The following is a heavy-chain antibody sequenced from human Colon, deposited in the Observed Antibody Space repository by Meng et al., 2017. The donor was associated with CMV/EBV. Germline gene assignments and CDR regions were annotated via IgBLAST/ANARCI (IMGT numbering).Heavy chain of an antibody. J-gene: IGHJ4*02. CDR2: ISGDGDAA. Sequence: GESLKISCAASGFALRRFAMSWVRQTPGEGLEWVSSISGDGDAAYYADSVEGRFTIIRDNSKNIVYLQMNDLSTEDTAFYFCAKDGYYDSWSGFPPLDNWGQGTLVTVSS. D-gene: IGHD3-3*01. V-gene: IGHV3-23*01. CDR1: GFALRRFA. CDR3: AKDGYYDSWSGFPPLDN.